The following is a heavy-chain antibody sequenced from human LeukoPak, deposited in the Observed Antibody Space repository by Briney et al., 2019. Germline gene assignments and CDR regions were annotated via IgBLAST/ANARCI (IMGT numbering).Heavy chain of an antibody. CDR3: ARDFRKGSHFDL. J-gene: IGHJ4*02. CDR2: IWFDGSNK. CDR1: GFAFNTQG. D-gene: IGHD1-26*01. V-gene: IGHV3-33*01. Sequence: GRSLRLSCTASGFAFNTQGMHWVRQAPGKGLEWVAVIWFDGSNKYYADSVKGRFTVSRDNSKNTLYLQMDSLRAEDTAVYYCARDFRKGSHFDLWGQGTLVTVSS.